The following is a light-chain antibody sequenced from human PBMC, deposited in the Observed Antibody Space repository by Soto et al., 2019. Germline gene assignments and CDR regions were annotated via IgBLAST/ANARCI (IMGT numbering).Light chain of an antibody. Sequence: DIVMTQSPDSLAVSLGERATINCKSSQSVLYSADNKNYLTWYQQKPGQPPKLLIYWASTRESGVHDRFSGSGSGTDFTLTIRSLQAEDVAVYYCKQYYITPLTFGGGTKVDIK. V-gene: IGKV4-1*01. CDR2: WAS. CDR1: QSVLYSADNKNY. J-gene: IGKJ4*01. CDR3: KQYYITPLT.